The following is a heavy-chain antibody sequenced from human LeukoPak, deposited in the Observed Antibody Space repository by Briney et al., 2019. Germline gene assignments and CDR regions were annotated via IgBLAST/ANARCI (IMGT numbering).Heavy chain of an antibody. Sequence: GGSLRLSCAASGFTFSSYAMHWVRQAPGKGLEWVAVISYDGSNKYYADSVTGRFTISRDNSKNTLYLQMNSLRAEDTAVYYSARGYGDYDNWFDPWGQGTLVTVSS. D-gene: IGHD4-17*01. CDR2: ISYDGSNK. CDR1: GFTFSSYA. V-gene: IGHV3-30-3*01. J-gene: IGHJ5*02. CDR3: ARGYGDYDNWFDP.